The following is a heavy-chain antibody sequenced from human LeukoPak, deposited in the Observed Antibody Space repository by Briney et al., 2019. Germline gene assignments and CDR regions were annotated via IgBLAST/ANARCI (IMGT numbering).Heavy chain of an antibody. CDR1: GFTFTSYG. D-gene: IGHD1-14*01. CDR2: ISAFNGNT. Sequence: ASVKVSCTASGFTFTSYGFSWARQAPGQGLEWMGWISAFNGNTNYAQKVQGRVTMTTDTSTSAAYMELRSLRSDDTAVYYCAREAAGQANRDFSDYWGQGTLVTVSS. J-gene: IGHJ4*02. CDR3: AREAAGQANRDFSDY. V-gene: IGHV1-18*01.